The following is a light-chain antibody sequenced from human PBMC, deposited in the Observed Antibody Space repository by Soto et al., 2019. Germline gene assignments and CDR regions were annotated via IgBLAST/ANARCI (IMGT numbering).Light chain of an antibody. CDR2: DVS. Sequence: QSALTQPASVSGSPGQSITISCTGTSSDVGGYNYVSWYQQHPGKAPKLMIYDVSNRPSGVSNRFSGSKSGNTASLTISGRQAEDEADYYCSSNTSSSTLVVFGGGTKLTAL. V-gene: IGLV2-14*01. J-gene: IGLJ2*01. CDR3: SSNTSSSTLVV. CDR1: SSDVGGYNY.